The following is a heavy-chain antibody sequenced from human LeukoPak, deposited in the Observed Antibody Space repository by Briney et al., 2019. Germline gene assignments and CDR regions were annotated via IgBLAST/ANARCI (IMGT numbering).Heavy chain of an antibody. CDR1: GFTFSSYA. CDR3: ARDHRRYGMDV. V-gene: IGHV3-30-3*01. CDR2: ISYDGSNK. J-gene: IGHJ6*02. Sequence: GGSLRLSCAASGFTFSSYAMHWVRQAPGKGLEWVAVISYDGSNKYYADSVKGRFTISRDNSKNTLYLQMNSLRAEDTAVYYCARDHRRYGMDVWGQGTTVTVSS.